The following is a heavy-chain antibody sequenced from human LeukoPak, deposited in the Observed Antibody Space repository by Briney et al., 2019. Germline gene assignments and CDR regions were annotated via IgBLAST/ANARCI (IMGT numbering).Heavy chain of an antibody. J-gene: IGHJ4*02. CDR2: IYYSGST. D-gene: IGHD5-24*01. CDR3: ARVEMATISD. Sequence: SGTLSLTCTVSGGSISSYYWSWLRQPPGKGLEWIGYIYYSGSTNYNPSLKSRVTISVDTSKNQFSLKLSSVTAADTAVYYCARVEMATISDWGQGTLVTVSS. V-gene: IGHV4-59*01. CDR1: GGSISSYY.